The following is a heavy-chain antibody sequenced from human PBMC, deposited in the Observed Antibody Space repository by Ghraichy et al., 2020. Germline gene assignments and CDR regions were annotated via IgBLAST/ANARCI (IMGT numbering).Heavy chain of an antibody. CDR2: ISSSSSTI. V-gene: IGHV3-48*02. D-gene: IGHD6-13*01. CDR1: GFTFSSYS. J-gene: IGHJ6*02. Sequence: GGSLRLSCAASGFTFSSYSMNWVRQAPGKGLEWVSYISSSSSTIYYADSVKGRFTISRDNAKNSLYLQMNSLRDEDTAVYYCAREQQQLVLLWLHGMDVWGQGTTVTVSS. CDR3: AREQQQLVLLWLHGMDV.